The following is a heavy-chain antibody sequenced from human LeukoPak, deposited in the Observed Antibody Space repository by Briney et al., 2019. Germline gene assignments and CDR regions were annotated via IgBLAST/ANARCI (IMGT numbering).Heavy chain of an antibody. V-gene: IGHV3-30*02. CDR2: LRYDGSSA. CDR1: GFTFSSYE. D-gene: IGHD3-10*01. Sequence: PGGSLRLSCAASGFTFSSYEMNWVRQPPGKGLQWVAFLRYDGSSAYYADSVKGRFTISRDNAKNSLYLQMNSLRAEDTAVYYCARDTAGSGSFSDAFDIWGQGTMVTVSS. CDR3: ARDTAGSGSFSDAFDI. J-gene: IGHJ3*02.